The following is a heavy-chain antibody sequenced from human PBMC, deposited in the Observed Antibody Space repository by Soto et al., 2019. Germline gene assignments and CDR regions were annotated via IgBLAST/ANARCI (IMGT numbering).Heavy chain of an antibody. V-gene: IGHV3-30-3*01. CDR3: ARDSLSSREVIGY. CDR2: ISYDGSNK. CDR1: GFTFSSYA. J-gene: IGHJ4*02. Sequence: LRLSCAASGFTFSSYAMHWVRQAPGKGLEWVAVISYDGSNKYYADSVKGRFTISRDNSKNTLYLQMNSLRAEDTAVYYCARDSLSSREVIGYWGQGTLVTVSS. D-gene: IGHD3-10*01.